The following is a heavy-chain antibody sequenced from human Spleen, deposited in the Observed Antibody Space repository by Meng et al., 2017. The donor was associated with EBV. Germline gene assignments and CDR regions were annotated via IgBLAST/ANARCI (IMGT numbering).Heavy chain of an antibody. D-gene: IGHD2-2*01. CDR1: GFTVSSNY. V-gene: IGHV3-53*01. CDR2: IYSGGDT. CDR3: ARDHCSRTSCYS. J-gene: IGHJ5*02. Sequence: EGELGESGGGLIQPGGSLRLSCAASGFTVSSNYMSWVRQAPGKGLEWVSVIYSGGDTYYVDSVKGRFTISRDNSKNTLYLQMNSLRADDTAVYYCARDHCSRTSCYSWGQGTLVTVSS.